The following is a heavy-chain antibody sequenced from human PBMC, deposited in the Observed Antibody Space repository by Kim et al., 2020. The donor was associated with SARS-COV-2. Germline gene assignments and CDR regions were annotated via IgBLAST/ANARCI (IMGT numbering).Heavy chain of an antibody. CDR1: GGSISSSSYY. CDR2: IYYSGST. J-gene: IGHJ4*02. V-gene: IGHV4-39*01. D-gene: IGHD5-12*01. Sequence: SETLSLTCTVSGGSISSSSYYWGWIRQPPGKGLEWIGSIYYSGSTYYNPSLKSRVTISVDTSKNQFSLKLSSVTAADTAVYYCARYRDGYNSVTGGPDYWGQGTLVTVSS. CDR3: ARYRDGYNSVTGGPDY.